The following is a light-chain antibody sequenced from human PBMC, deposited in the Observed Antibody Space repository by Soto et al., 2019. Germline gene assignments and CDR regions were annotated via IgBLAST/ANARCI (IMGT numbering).Light chain of an antibody. CDR2: DVS. CDR3: RSFRSSSTSYV. CDR1: SSDIGDSNY. V-gene: IGLV2-14*03. Sequence: QSVLTQPASVAGSPGQSITISCTGTSSDIGDSNYVSWYQQHPGKDPKLVIYDVSNRPSGVSNRFSGSKSANTASLTISGLHAEDEADYYCRSFRSSSTSYVFGTGTKVTVL. J-gene: IGLJ1*01.